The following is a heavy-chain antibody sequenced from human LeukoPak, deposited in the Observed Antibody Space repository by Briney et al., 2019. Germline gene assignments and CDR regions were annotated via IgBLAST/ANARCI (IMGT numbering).Heavy chain of an antibody. CDR2: IQEDGSAQ. CDR3: ARVAYGDRY. V-gene: IGHV3-7*01. D-gene: IGHD4-17*01. Sequence: GGSLRLSRAASGFTFSNYWMSWVRQAPGKGLEWVGNIQEDGSAQYYVDSVKGRFTISRDNAKNSLYLQMNSLRVDDTAVYYCARVAYGDRYWGQGTLVTVSS. J-gene: IGHJ4*02. CDR1: GFTFSNYW.